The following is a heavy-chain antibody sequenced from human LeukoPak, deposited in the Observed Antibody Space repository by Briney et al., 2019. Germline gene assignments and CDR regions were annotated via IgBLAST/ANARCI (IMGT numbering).Heavy chain of an antibody. D-gene: IGHD2-21*02. CDR2: IYYSGST. CDR1: GGSISSGDYY. Sequence: SETLSLTCTVSGGSISSGDYYWNWIRQPPGKGLEWIGYIYYSGSTYYNPSLKSRVTISVDTSKNQFSLKLSSVTAADTAVYYCARGRGDFGVPDAFDIWGQGTMVTVSS. J-gene: IGHJ3*02. CDR3: ARGRGDFGVPDAFDI. V-gene: IGHV4-30-4*01.